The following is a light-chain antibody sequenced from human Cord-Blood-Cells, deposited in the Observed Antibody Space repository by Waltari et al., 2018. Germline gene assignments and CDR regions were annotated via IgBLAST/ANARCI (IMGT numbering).Light chain of an antibody. Sequence: EIVMTQSPATLSLCPGERASLSCRASQSVSSNLAWYQQKPGQAPRLLIYGASTRATGIPARFSGSGSGTEFTLTISSLQSEDFAVYYCQQYNNWPWTFGQGTKVEIK. V-gene: IGKV3-15*01. CDR1: QSVSSN. CDR3: QQYNNWPWT. J-gene: IGKJ1*01. CDR2: GAS.